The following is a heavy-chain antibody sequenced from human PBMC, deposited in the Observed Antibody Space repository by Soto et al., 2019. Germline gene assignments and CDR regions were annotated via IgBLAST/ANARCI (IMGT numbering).Heavy chain of an antibody. CDR1: GFTFNTFE. J-gene: IGHJ5*01. Sequence: EVLLLESGGGLVQPGGSLRLSCAASGFTFNTFEMSWVRQAPGRGLEWVAFISDDSSRTYYADAVKGRFTISRDNSKHTLYLQMDSLTAEDTAVDACVKGGWLDFWGQGTLVTVSS. D-gene: IGHD3-16*01. CDR2: ISDDSSRT. CDR3: VKGGWLDF. V-gene: IGHV3-23*01.